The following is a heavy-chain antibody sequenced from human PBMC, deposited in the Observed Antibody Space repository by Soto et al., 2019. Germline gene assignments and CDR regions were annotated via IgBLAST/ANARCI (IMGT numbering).Heavy chain of an antibody. CDR3: ARGARHYESSGYLRSAFDY. Sequence: QVQLVESGGGVVQPGRSLRLSCASSGFTFSSYGMHWVRQAPGKGLEWVAVVWYDGRNKYNADSVKGRFTISRDNSKNTLDLQMNSLRAEDTAVYYWARGARHYESSGYLRSAFDYWGQGTLVTVSS. J-gene: IGHJ4*02. CDR2: VWYDGRNK. D-gene: IGHD3-22*01. CDR1: GFTFSSYG. V-gene: IGHV3-33*01.